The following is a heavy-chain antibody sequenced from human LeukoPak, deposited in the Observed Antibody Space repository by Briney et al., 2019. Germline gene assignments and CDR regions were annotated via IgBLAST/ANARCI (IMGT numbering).Heavy chain of an antibody. V-gene: IGHV4-39*01. CDR1: GGSISSSNYY. J-gene: IGHJ4*02. Sequence: PSETLSLTCTVSGGSISSSNYYWGWIRQPPGKGLEWIGSIYYSGSTYYNPSLKTRVTISVDTSKNQFSLKLSSVTAADTAVYYCARHHWYSSGWYFDYWGQGTLVTVSS. CDR3: ARHHWYSSGWYFDY. CDR2: IYYSGST. D-gene: IGHD6-19*01.